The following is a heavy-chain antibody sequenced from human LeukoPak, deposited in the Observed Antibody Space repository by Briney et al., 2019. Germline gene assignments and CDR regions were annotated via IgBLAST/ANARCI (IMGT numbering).Heavy chain of an antibody. J-gene: IGHJ4*02. CDR2: INQDGSEK. CDR1: GFTFSSYW. D-gene: IGHD4-11*01. CDR3: ARGPMTIITL. Sequence: GGSLRLSCAASGFTFSSYWMSWARQAPGKGLEWVANINQDGSEKNYVDSVKGRFTISRDNAKNSLYLQMDSLRVEDTAVYYCARGPMTIITLGGQGTLVTVSS. V-gene: IGHV3-7*01.